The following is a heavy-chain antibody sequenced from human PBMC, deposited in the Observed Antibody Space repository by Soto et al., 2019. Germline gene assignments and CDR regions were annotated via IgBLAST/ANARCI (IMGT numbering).Heavy chain of an antibody. V-gene: IGHV4-39*01. CDR2: IYYNGNA. Sequence: QVQLQESGPGLVKASETLSLTCTVSGGSISSSTYYWGWIRQPPGKGLEWIGSIYYNGNAYYNPSLKSRVTIDRDTSKNQLSLKLSSVAAEDTAVYYCARHPTVATTYTWYFDFWGRGTLATVSS. D-gene: IGHD4-17*01. CDR3: ARHPTVATTYTWYFDF. J-gene: IGHJ2*01. CDR1: GGSISSSTYY.